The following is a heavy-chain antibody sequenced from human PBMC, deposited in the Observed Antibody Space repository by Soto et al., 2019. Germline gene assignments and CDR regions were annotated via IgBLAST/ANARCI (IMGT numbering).Heavy chain of an antibody. CDR3: ARQVEMASRIDY. CDR1: GGAISSYY. Sequence: DTLSLTCTVSGGAISSYYWSWIRQPPGKGLEWIGYIYYSGSTNYNPSLKSRVTISVDTSKNQFSLKLSSVTAADTAVYYCARQVEMASRIDYWGQGTLVTVSS. D-gene: IGHD2-2*01. V-gene: IGHV4-59*01. J-gene: IGHJ4*02. CDR2: IYYSGST.